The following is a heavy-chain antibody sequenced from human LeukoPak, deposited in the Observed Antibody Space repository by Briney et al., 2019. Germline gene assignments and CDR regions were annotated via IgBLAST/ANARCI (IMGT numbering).Heavy chain of an antibody. CDR3: AKCGGYSTSNWFDP. J-gene: IGHJ5*02. V-gene: IGHV3-23*01. Sequence: PGGSLRLSCAASGSTFSAYAMSWVRQAPGKGLEWVSLISGSGSTTYYADSVKGRFTISRDNSKNTLYLQLNDLRAEDTAIYYCAKCGGYSTSNWFDPWGQGALVTVSS. CDR1: GSTFSAYA. CDR2: ISGSGSTT. D-gene: IGHD1-26*01.